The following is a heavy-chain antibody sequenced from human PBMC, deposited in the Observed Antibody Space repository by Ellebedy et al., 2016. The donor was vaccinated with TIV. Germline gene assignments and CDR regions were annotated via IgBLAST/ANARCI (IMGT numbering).Heavy chain of an antibody. CDR3: ATDGSYGDYLSPTHAFVI. CDR2: IKQDGSEK. J-gene: IGHJ3*02. CDR1: GFSFRSYW. Sequence: GESLKISCGASGFSFRSYWMTWVRQAPGKGLECVANIKQDGSEKYYVDSVKGRFTISRDNAKNSLYLHLNSLRAEDTAMYYCATDGSYGDYLSPTHAFVIWGQGTMVTVSS. D-gene: IGHD4-17*01. V-gene: IGHV3-7*01.